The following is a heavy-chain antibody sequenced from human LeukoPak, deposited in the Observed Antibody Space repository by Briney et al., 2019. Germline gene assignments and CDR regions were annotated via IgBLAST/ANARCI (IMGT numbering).Heavy chain of an antibody. V-gene: IGHV3-74*01. CDR1: GFSFSGHW. CDR3: ARGPNSNWSGLDY. Sequence: GGSLRLSCTASGFSFSGHWMHWARQLPGKGLVWVSRISPTGSTTSYADSVKGRFTVSRDNAKNTLYLQVNNLRAEDTAVYYCARGPNSNWSGLDYWGQGTLVTVSS. CDR2: ISPTGSTT. D-gene: IGHD6-6*01. J-gene: IGHJ4*02.